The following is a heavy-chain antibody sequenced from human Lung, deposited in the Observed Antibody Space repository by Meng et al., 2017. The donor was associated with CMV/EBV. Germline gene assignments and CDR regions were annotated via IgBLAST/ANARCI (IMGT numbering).Heavy chain of an antibody. CDR2: VNPVSDDT. J-gene: IGHJ4*01. V-gene: IGHV1-2*06. D-gene: IGHD6-19*01. CDR3: AKSSDNGWSS. Sequence: VQLVQSGAEVKRPGASVNISCQASGYTFRGFYMNWARQAPGHGLEWLGRVNPVSDDTHYVQKFVGRLTVTRGATINTAFMELTSLRPDDTAVYYCAKSSDNGWSSWGPGTLVTVSS. CDR1: GYTFRGFY.